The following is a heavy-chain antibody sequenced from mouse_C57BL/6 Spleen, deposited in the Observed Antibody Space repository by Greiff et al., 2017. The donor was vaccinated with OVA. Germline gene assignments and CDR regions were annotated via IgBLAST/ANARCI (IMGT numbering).Heavy chain of an antibody. D-gene: IGHD1-3*01. V-gene: IGHV1-50*01. Sequence: QVQLQQPGAELVKPGASVKLSCKASGYTFTSYWMQWVKQRPGQGLEWIGEIDPSDSYTNYNQTFKGKATLTVDTSSSTAYMQLSSLTSEDSAVYYCARRGSSYYFDYWGQGTTLTVSS. CDR2: IDPSDSYT. J-gene: IGHJ2*01. CDR3: ARRGSSYYFDY. CDR1: GYTFTSYW.